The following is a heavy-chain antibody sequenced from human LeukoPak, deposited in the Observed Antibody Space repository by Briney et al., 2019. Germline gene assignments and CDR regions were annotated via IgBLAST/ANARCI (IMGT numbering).Heavy chain of an antibody. CDR2: IYYSGST. D-gene: IGHD3-10*01. V-gene: IGHV4-59*01. CDR3: ARGRAFRYGSGSYDY. Sequence: SETLSLTCTVSGGSISSYYWSWIRQPPGKGLEWIGYIYYSGSTNYNPSLKSRVTISVDTSKNQFSLKLSSVTAADTAVYYCARGRAFRYGSGSYDYWGQGTLVTVSS. CDR1: GGSISSYY. J-gene: IGHJ4*02.